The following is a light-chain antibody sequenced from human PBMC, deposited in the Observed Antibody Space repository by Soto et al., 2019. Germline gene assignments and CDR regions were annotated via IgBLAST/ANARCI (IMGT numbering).Light chain of an antibody. CDR3: QQSYSAPYT. CDR1: QSISTY. CDR2: AAS. Sequence: DIQLTQSPSSLSASVGDRVTINCRASQSISTYLNWYHQKPGKAPQLLIYAASGLQSGVPSRFSGSGSGTDFTLTISSLQPEDFATYYCQQSYSAPYTFGQGTKLEI. V-gene: IGKV1-39*01. J-gene: IGKJ2*01.